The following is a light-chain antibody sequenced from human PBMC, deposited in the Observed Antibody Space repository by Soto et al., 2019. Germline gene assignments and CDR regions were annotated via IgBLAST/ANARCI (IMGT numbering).Light chain of an antibody. CDR1: STDVGGYNA. J-gene: IGLJ1*01. CDR2: EVT. CDR3: NSFRVSHLYV. V-gene: IGLV2-14*01. Sequence: QSVLTQPPSASGSPGQTITISCTGTSTDVGGYNAVSWYQHHPGKAPKLIIYEVTHRPSGASDRFSASKSGNTASLTISGLQAEDEADYYCNSFRVSHLYVFGTGTKVTVL.